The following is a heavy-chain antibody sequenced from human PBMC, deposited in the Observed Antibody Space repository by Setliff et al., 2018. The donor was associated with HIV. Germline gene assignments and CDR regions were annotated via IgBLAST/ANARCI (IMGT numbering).Heavy chain of an antibody. V-gene: IGHV1-46*01. D-gene: IGHD6-13*01. CDR3: ARERDPAAGVFFDS. J-gene: IGHJ4*02. CDR2: INPSGGST. Sequence: ASVKVSCKASGYAFTNYYLHWVRQAPGQGLAWMGIINPSGGSTIYAQKFQGRVTITTDESTSTAYMELSSLRSEDTAVYYCARERDPAAGVFFDSWGQGTLVTVSS. CDR1: GYAFTNYY.